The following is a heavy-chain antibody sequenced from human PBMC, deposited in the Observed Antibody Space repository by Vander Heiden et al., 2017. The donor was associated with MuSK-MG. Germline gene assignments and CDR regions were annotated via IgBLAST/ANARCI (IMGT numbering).Heavy chain of an antibody. J-gene: IGHJ4*02. V-gene: IGHV3-9*01. CDR2: ISWNSGSI. CDR1: GFPFLAYP. Sequence: EVQLLDPGGGLVHPGSSLIPSCAASGFPFLAYPLPWVRQAPGKGLEWVSGISWNSGSIGDADSVKGRFTISRDNAKNSLYLQMNSLRAEDTALYYCAKDTVVAAAGTAPWYFDYWGQGTLVTVSS. D-gene: IGHD6-13*01. CDR3: AKDTVVAAAGTAPWYFDY.